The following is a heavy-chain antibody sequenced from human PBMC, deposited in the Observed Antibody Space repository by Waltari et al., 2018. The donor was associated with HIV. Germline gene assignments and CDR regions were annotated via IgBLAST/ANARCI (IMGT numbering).Heavy chain of an antibody. CDR3: ARGYLPHSVPVPWYTFFGP. CDR2: MNADNRNT. Sequence: QVQLVQAGAEVKKPGASVRVSCKASGYTFTSYAMHWARPAPEQRLERMGWMNADNRNTKHPQTCPGRVTIPRESSARTPYMELSSPRSEDLAVYYCARGYLPHSVPVPWYTFFGPWGQGPLVTVSS. CDR1: GYTFTSYA. V-gene: IGHV1-3*01. J-gene: IGHJ5*02. D-gene: IGHD1-20*01.